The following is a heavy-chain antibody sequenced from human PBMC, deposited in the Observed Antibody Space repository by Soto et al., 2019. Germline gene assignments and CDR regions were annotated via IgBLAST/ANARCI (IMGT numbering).Heavy chain of an antibody. CDR1: GGSISSGGYS. CDR3: ARAVLRYFDWLFFDY. CDR2: IYHSGST. J-gene: IGHJ4*02. V-gene: IGHV4-30-2*01. D-gene: IGHD3-9*01. Sequence: QLQLQESGSGLVKPSQTLSLTCAVSGGSISSGGYSWSWIRQPPGKGLEWIGYIYHSGSTYYNPSLKSRVNISVDRSKNQFSLKLSSVTAADTAVYYCARAVLRYFDWLFFDYWGQGTLVTVSS.